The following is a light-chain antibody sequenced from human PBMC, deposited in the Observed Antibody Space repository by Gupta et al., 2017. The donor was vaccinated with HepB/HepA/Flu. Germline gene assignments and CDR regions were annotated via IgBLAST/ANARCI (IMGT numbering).Light chain of an antibody. Sequence: SYELTQPPSVSVSPAQTASIPCSGATLGDKYACWYQQKPGQSPVLVIYQASKRPSGIPERFSGSNSGNTATLTISGTQAMDEADYYCQAWDSSTAEVFGGGTKLTVL. J-gene: IGLJ2*01. CDR1: TLGDKY. CDR3: QAWDSSTAEV. V-gene: IGLV3-1*01. CDR2: QAS.